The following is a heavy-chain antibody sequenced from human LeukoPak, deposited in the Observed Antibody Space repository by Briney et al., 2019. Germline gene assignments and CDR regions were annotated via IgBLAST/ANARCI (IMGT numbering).Heavy chain of an antibody. Sequence: PGRSLRLSCAASGFPFSSYAMHWVRQAPGKGLEYVSAISDSGGSTYYADSVKGGFTISRDNSKNTLYLQMSSLRAEDTAVYFCVRGYSFGPYGMDVWGQGTTVTVSS. J-gene: IGHJ6*02. CDR1: GFPFSSYA. CDR3: VRGYSFGPYGMDV. V-gene: IGHV3-64D*09. D-gene: IGHD2-15*01. CDR2: ISDSGGST.